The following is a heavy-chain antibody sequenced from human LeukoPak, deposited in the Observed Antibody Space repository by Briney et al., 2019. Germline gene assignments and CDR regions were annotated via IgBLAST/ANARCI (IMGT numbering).Heavy chain of an antibody. J-gene: IGHJ4*02. CDR3: ARDKGIVGITTPFDY. V-gene: IGHV5-51*01. D-gene: IGHD1-26*01. Sequence: GESLKISCKGSGYSFTSYWIGWVRQMPGKGLEWMGIIYPGDSDTRYSPSFQGQVTISADKSISTAYLQWSCLKASDTAMYYCARDKGIVGITTPFDYWGQGTLVTVSS. CDR2: IYPGDSDT. CDR1: GYSFTSYW.